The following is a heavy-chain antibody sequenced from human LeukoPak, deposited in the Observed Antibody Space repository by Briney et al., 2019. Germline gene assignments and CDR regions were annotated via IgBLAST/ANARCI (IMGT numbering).Heavy chain of an antibody. CDR1: GFTFSSFA. V-gene: IGHV3-30-3*01. CDR2: ISYDGSNK. Sequence: GGSLRLSCAASGFTFSSFAMHWVRQAPAKGLEWVAVISYDGSNKYYADSVKGRFTISRDNSKNTLYLQMNSLRAEDTAVYYCARAQQLVPFDYWGQGTLVTVSS. D-gene: IGHD6-13*01. J-gene: IGHJ4*02. CDR3: ARAQQLVPFDY.